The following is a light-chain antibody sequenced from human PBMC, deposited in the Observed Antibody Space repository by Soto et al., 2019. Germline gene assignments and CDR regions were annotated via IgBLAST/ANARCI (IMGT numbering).Light chain of an antibody. CDR1: QSVSSSY. J-gene: IGKJ4*01. CDR2: GAS. CDR3: QQYGCSPELT. Sequence: EIVLTQSPGTLSLSPGERATLSCRASQSVSSSYLAWYQQKPGQAPRLLIYGASSRATGIPDRFSGSGSGTDFTLSISRLEPEDFAVYYCQQYGCSPELTFGGGTKVDIK. V-gene: IGKV3-20*01.